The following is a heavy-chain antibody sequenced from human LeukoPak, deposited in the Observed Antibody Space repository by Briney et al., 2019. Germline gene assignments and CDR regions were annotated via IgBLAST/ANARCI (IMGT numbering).Heavy chain of an antibody. CDR3: ARDIAVAGYGLAS. CDR2: IIPILGIA. D-gene: IGHD6-19*01. V-gene: IGHV1-69*04. CDR1: GGTSSSYA. J-gene: IGHJ5*02. Sequence: SVKVSCMPSGGTSSSYAISWVRQAPGQGLERRARIIPILGIANYTQKLQGRVTITADKSTSTAYMERSSMRSEDTAVYYCARDIAVAGYGLASCGQGALVTVSS.